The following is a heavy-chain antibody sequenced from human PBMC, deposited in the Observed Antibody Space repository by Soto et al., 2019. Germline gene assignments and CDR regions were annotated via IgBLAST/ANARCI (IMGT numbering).Heavy chain of an antibody. Sequence: PSETASLTCTVSGGSISSSSYYWGWIRQPPGKGLEWIGSIYYSGSTYDNPALKSRDTISVDTSKNQLSLKLSAVTAADTAVYYSARPTHFDYWGQGTPVTVSS. CDR1: GGSISSSSYY. J-gene: IGHJ4*02. CDR3: ARPTHFDY. CDR2: IYYSGST. D-gene: IGHD4-17*01. V-gene: IGHV4-39*01.